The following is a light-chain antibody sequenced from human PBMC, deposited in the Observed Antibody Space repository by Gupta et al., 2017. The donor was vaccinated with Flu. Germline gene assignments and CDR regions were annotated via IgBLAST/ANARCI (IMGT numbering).Light chain of an antibody. CDR1: QSLLHSNGYNY. CDR2: LGS. Sequence: DIVLPQSPLPLPVVRGEPPSISCRSSQSLLHSNGYNYFDWYLQKPGQSPQLLIYLGSTRASGVPARFSGSGSGTDFTLKISRVEAEDVGVYYCMQSREPPYSFGQGTKLEIK. CDR3: MQSREPPYS. J-gene: IGKJ2*03. V-gene: IGKV2-28*01.